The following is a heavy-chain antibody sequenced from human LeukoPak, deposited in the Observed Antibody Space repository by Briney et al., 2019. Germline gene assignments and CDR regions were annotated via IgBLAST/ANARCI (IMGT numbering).Heavy chain of an antibody. J-gene: IGHJ4*02. CDR3: ARGRPLRSSGYYFVDY. CDR2: INLSGST. CDR1: GGSFSGYY. Sequence: SETLSLTCAVYGGSFSGYYWSWIRQPPGKGLEWIGEINLSGSTNYNPSLKSRVTISVDTSKNQFSLKLSSVTAADTAVYHCARGRPLRSSGYYFVDYWGQGTLVTVSS. D-gene: IGHD3-22*01. V-gene: IGHV4-34*01.